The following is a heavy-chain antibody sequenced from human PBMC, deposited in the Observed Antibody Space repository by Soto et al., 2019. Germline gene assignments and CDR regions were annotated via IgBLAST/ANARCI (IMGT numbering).Heavy chain of an antibody. CDR1: GGSAGSGNYY. D-gene: IGHD5-12*01. CDR2: VYRSGST. Sequence: SETLSLTCTVSGGSAGSGNYYWTWIRQPPGKGLEWIGYVYRSGSTNYNPSLKRRVTISVDTYKNQFSLSLRSVTAAETAVYYCARERNVYGGYDYWGQGTLVTVSS. CDR3: ARERNVYGGYDY. J-gene: IGHJ4*02. V-gene: IGHV4-61*01.